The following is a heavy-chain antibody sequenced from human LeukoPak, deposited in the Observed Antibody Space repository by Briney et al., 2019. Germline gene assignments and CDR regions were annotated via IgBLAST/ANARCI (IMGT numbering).Heavy chain of an antibody. J-gene: IGHJ4*02. D-gene: IGHD1-14*01. CDR3: AKVSRTNHANFFDY. V-gene: IGHV3-48*01. CDR1: AFDFTIYD. CDR2: ISSSSDII. Sequence: QPGGSLRLSCAASAFDFTIYDMNWVRQAPGNGLEWLSYISSSSDIIHYADSVKGRFTISRDNAKNSLYLQMNSLGAEDTAVYYCAKVSRTNHANFFDYWGQGTLVTVSS.